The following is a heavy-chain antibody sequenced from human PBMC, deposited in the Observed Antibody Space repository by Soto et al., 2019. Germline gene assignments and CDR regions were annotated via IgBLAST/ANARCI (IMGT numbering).Heavy chain of an antibody. CDR2: FREDGGTT. Sequence: PGGSLRLSCAASGFTFSNSAMSWVRQAPGKGLEWVATFREDGGTTHYADSVKGRFTISRDASKNMLNLQMNSLRAEGTAIYYCAKDSDWGSISPTHDYWGQGTMVTVSS. J-gene: IGHJ4*02. D-gene: IGHD6-6*01. V-gene: IGHV3-23*01. CDR3: AKDSDWGSISPTHDY. CDR1: GFTFSNSA.